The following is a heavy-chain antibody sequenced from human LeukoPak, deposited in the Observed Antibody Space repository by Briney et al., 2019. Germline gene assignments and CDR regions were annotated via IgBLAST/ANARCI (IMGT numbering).Heavy chain of an antibody. D-gene: IGHD6-13*01. CDR1: GFTFSSYA. Sequence: PGGSLRLSCAASGFTFSSYAMSWVRQAPGKGLEWVSAISGSGGSTYHADSVKGRSTISRDNPKNTLYLQMNSLRAEDTAVYYCAKDYSSSWPNWFDPWGQGTLVTVSS. CDR2: ISGSGGST. CDR3: AKDYSSSWPNWFDP. J-gene: IGHJ5*02. V-gene: IGHV3-23*01.